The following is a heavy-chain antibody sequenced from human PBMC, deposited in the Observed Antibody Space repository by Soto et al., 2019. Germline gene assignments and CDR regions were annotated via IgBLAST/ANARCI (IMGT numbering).Heavy chain of an antibody. Sequence: GGSLRLSCAASGFTFSSYAMHWVRQAPGKGLEWVAVISYDGSNKYYADSVKGRFTISRDNSKNTLYLQMNSPRAEDTAVYYCARAITMIVVVTTIDYWGQGTLVTVSS. J-gene: IGHJ4*02. CDR2: ISYDGSNK. CDR1: GFTFSSYA. V-gene: IGHV3-30-3*01. CDR3: ARAITMIVVVTTIDY. D-gene: IGHD3-22*01.